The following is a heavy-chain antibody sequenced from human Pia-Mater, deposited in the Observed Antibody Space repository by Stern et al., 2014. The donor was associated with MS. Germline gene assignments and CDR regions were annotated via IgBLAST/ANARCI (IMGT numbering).Heavy chain of an antibody. V-gene: IGHV3-23*04. CDR1: GVTFSDYA. CDR3: AKGSRIVGSTEFDS. CDR2: VSGSGGST. Sequence: EDQLVESGGGLAQPGGSLRLSCAGSGVTFSDYAMSWVRQAPGKGMGWVSGVSGSGGSTYYAASVQVRFNISRDTSMDTMYLQMSSLRVDDTAVYYCAKGSRIVGSTEFDSWGQGTLVTVSS. D-gene: IGHD1-26*01. J-gene: IGHJ4*02.